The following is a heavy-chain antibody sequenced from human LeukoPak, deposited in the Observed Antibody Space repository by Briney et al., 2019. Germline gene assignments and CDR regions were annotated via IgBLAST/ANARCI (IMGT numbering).Heavy chain of an antibody. J-gene: IGHJ5*02. D-gene: IGHD1-26*01. Sequence: GESLKISCEASGHIFTNHWIGWVRQMPGKGLEWMGIINLGDSDTKYSPSFQGQVTISLDKSINTAYLQWRSLKASDTAMYYCARRPYGGSPNWFDPWGQGTLVTVSS. CDR1: GHIFTNHW. V-gene: IGHV5-51*01. CDR2: INLGDSDT. CDR3: ARRPYGGSPNWFDP.